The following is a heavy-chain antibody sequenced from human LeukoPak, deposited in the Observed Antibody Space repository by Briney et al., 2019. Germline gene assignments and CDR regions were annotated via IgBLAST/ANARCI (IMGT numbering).Heavy chain of an antibody. J-gene: IGHJ4*02. CDR3: ARGRLRAAAGRTSDY. D-gene: IGHD6-13*01. CDR1: GYTFTGYY. V-gene: IGHV1-2*02. Sequence: ASVKVSCKASGYTFTGYYMHWVRQAPGQGLEWMGWINPNSGGTNYAQKFQGRVTMTRDTSISTAYMELSRLRSDGTAVYYCARGRLRAAAGRTSDYWGQGTLVTVSS. CDR2: INPNSGGT.